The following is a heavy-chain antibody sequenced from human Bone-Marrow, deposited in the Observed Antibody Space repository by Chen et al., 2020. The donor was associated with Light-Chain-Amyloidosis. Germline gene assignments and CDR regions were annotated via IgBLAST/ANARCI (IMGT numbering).Heavy chain of an antibody. CDR3: ARRRDGYNFDY. CDR2: IYPDDSDA. Sequence: EVQLKQSGPDVKKPGESLKITCKGSGYTFPNYWIGWVRRMTGKGLEWMGVIYPDDSDARFSPSFEGQVTISADKSITTAYLQWRSLKASDTAMYYCARRRDGYNFDYWGQGTLVTVSS. V-gene: IGHV5-51*01. J-gene: IGHJ4*02. D-gene: IGHD5-12*01. CDR1: GYTFPNYW.